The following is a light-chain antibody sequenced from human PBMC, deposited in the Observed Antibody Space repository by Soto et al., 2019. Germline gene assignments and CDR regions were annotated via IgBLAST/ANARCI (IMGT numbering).Light chain of an antibody. CDR1: SSDVGGYNF. CDR2: DVS. CDR3: CSYAGSYTWV. Sequence: QSALTQPRSVSGSPGQSATISCTGASSDVGGYNFVSWYQQHPGKAPKPMIYDVSKRPSGVPDRFSGSKSGNTASLTISGLQAEDEADYYCCSYAGSYTWVFGTGTKLTVL. J-gene: IGLJ1*01. V-gene: IGLV2-11*01.